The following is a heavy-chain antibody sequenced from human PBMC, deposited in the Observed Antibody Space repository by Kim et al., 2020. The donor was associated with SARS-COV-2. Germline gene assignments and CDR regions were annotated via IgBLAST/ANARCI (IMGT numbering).Heavy chain of an antibody. CDR2: FDPEDGET. J-gene: IGHJ4*02. CDR1: GYTLTELS. D-gene: IGHD3-9*01. V-gene: IGHV1-24*01. Sequence: ASVKVSCKVSGYTLTELSMHWVRQAPGKGLEWMGGFDPEDGETIYAQKFQGRVTMTEDTSTDTAYMELSSLRSEDTAVYYCATVTDRYFDWLLIDYWGQGTLVTVSS. CDR3: ATVTDRYFDWLLIDY.